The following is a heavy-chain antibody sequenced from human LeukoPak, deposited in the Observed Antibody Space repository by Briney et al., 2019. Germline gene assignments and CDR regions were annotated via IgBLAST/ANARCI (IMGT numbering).Heavy chain of an antibody. D-gene: IGHD6-13*01. J-gene: IGHJ4*02. CDR2: ISSSSSYI. CDR3: ARGSVQAAAAGINPDY. V-gene: IGHV3-21*01. CDR1: GFTFSSYS. Sequence: GGSLRLSCAASGFTFSSYSMNWVRQAPGKGLECASSISSSSSYIYYADSVKGRFTISRDNAKNSLYLQMNSLRAEDTAVYYCARGSVQAAAAGINPDYWGQGTLVTVSS.